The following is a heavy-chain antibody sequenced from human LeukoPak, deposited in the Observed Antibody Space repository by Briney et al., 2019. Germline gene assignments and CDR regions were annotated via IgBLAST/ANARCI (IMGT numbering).Heavy chain of an antibody. CDR2: ISYDGSNK. J-gene: IGHJ4*02. Sequence: GGSLRLFCATSGFNFSKYGMHWARQAPAKGLESVAVISYDGSNKYYADSVKGRITISRDNSKNTLYLQMNSLRAEDTAVYYCAKDRGFSFASGSSELDYWGQGTLVTVSS. D-gene: IGHD3-10*01. CDR1: GFNFSKYG. V-gene: IGHV3-30*18. CDR3: AKDRGFSFASGSSELDY.